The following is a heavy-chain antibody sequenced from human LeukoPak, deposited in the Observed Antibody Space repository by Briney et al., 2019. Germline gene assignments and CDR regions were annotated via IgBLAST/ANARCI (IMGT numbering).Heavy chain of an antibody. CDR3: AREPNFDDHAFDY. Sequence: GGSLRLSCAASGFTLSSYSMNWVRQAPGKGLEWVSYINSRSSSIDYAASVKGQFTISRDNAKNSLFLQINSLRAEDSAIYYCAREPNFDDHAFDYWGQGTLVTVSS. CDR2: INSRSSSI. V-gene: IGHV3-48*01. CDR1: GFTLSSYS. D-gene: IGHD3-9*01. J-gene: IGHJ4*02.